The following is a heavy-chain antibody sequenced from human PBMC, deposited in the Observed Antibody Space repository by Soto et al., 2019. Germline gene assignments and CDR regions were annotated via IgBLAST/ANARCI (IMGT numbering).Heavy chain of an antibody. Sequence: QITLKESGPTLVKPTQTLTLTCTFSGFSLSTSGVGVAWIRQPPGKALEWLALIYWDDDKRYSPSLKSRLTITKDTAKNQVVLTMTKMDPVDTATYYCAHGTEKFDPWGQGTLVTVSS. CDR2: IYWDDDK. CDR1: GFSLSTSGVG. V-gene: IGHV2-5*02. J-gene: IGHJ5*02. CDR3: AHGTEKFDP.